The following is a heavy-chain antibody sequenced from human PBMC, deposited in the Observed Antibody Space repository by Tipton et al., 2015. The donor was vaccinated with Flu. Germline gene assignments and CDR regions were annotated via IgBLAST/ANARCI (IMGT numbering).Heavy chain of an antibody. D-gene: IGHD6-19*01. CDR1: VGSFRGYY. J-gene: IGHJ4*02. CDR2: INHSGST. CDR3: AAKFAYFSGWESLDY. V-gene: IGHV4-34*01. Sequence: TLSLTCRIYVGSFRGYYWSWIRQPPGKGLEWIGEINHSGSTNYNPSLRSRVAILVDTSKKEFSLRLSSVTAADTAVYYCAAKFAYFSGWESLDYWGQGTLVTVSS.